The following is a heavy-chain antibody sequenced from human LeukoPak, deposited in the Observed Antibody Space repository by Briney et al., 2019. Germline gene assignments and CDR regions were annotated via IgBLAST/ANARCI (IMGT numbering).Heavy chain of an antibody. D-gene: IGHD6-6*01. V-gene: IGHV4-59*01. CDR1: GGSISSYY. Sequence: SETLSLTCTVSGGSISSYYWNWIRQPPGKGLEWIGYIYYSGSTNYNPSLKSRVTISVDTSKNQFSLKLSSVTAADTAVYYCARGSIAARLDYWGQGTLVTVSS. CDR3: ARGSIAARLDY. CDR2: IYYSGST. J-gene: IGHJ4*02.